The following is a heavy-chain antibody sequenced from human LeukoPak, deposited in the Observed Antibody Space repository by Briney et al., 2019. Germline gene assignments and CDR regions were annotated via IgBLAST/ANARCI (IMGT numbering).Heavy chain of an antibody. CDR1: GFTFNSYE. D-gene: IGHD6-19*01. V-gene: IGHV3-23*01. J-gene: IGHJ4*02. Sequence: GGSLRLSCAASGFTFNSYEFYWVRQAPGKGLEWVSGISDSGTITKYADSVKGRFTISRDNSKNTVYLQMNSLRVEDAATYYCAKGYSSGWTPFDYWGQGSLVTVSS. CDR2: ISDSGTIT. CDR3: AKGYSSGWTPFDY.